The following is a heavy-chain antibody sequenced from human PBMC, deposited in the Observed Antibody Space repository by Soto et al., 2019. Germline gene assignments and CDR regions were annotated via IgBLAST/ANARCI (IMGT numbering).Heavy chain of an antibody. Sequence: QITLKESGPTLVKPTQTLTLTCTFSGFSLSTSGVGVGWIRQPPGKALEWLALIYWDDDKRYSPSLKSRLTITKDTSKNQVVLTMTNMDPVDTATYYCANSRGYNWNYYGLGYFDYWGQGTLVTVSS. CDR3: ANSRGYNWNYYGLGYFDY. J-gene: IGHJ4*02. CDR2: IYWDDDK. CDR1: GFSLSTSGVG. D-gene: IGHD1-7*01. V-gene: IGHV2-5*02.